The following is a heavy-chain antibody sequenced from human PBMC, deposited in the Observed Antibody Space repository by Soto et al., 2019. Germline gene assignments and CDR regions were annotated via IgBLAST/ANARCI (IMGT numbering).Heavy chain of an antibody. J-gene: IGHJ3*02. D-gene: IGHD7-27*01. CDR1: GYTVTIYG. CDR3: AGGLGAGAFDI. Sequence: SVKSSGRAYGYTVTIYGIHWVHQAPGQRLEWMGWINAGNGNTKYSQKFQGRVTITRDTSASTAYMELSSLRSEDTAVYYCAGGLGAGAFDIWGQGTMVTVSS. CDR2: INAGNGNT. V-gene: IGHV1-3*01.